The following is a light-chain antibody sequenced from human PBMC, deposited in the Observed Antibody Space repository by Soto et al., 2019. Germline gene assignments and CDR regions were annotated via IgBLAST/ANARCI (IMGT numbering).Light chain of an antibody. CDR1: SSDVGSYNL. J-gene: IGLJ3*02. V-gene: IGLV2-23*01. Sequence: QSALTQPASVSGSPGQSITISCTGTSSDVGSYNLVSWYQQHPGKAPKLMIYEGSKRPSGVSNRFSGSKSGNTASLTISGLQAEDEADYYCCSYAGSSTWMLGGGTKRTVL. CDR2: EGS. CDR3: CSYAGSSTWM.